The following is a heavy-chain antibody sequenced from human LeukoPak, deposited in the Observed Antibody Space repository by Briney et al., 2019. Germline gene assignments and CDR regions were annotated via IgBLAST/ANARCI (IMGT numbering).Heavy chain of an antibody. D-gene: IGHD4-17*01. CDR2: ISYDGSNK. J-gene: IGHJ4*02. CDR3: ARDSKEDYGATIDY. V-gene: IGHV3-30*03. Sequence: GGSLRLSCAASGFTFSTYGMHWVRQAPGKGLEWVAVISYDGSNKFYADSVKGRFTISRDNTKNTLYLQMNSLRAEDTAVYYCARDSKEDYGATIDYWGQGTLVTVSS. CDR1: GFTFSTYG.